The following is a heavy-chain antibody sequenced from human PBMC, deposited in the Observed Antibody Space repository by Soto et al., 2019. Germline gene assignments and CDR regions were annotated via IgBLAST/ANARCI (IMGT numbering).Heavy chain of an antibody. D-gene: IGHD3-3*01. V-gene: IGHV4-34*01. CDR1: GESFSGYY. CDR2: INHSGST. CDR3: ARGRVYDFWSGYYKYYYYGMDV. J-gene: IGHJ6*02. Sequence: KPSETLSLTCAVYGESFSGYYWSWIRQPPGKGLEWIGEINHSGSTNYNPSLKSRVTISVDTSKTQFSLRLSSVTAADTAVYYCARGRVYDFWSGYYKYYYYGMDVWGQGTTVTVSS.